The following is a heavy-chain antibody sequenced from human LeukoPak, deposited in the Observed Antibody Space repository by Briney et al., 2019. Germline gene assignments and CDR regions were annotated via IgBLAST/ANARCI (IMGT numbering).Heavy chain of an antibody. CDR1: GFTFSDYY. Sequence: GGSLRLSXAASGFTFSDYYMSWIRQAPGKGLEWVSYISSSGSTIYYADSVKGRFTISRDNAKNSLYLQMNSLRAEDTAVYYCARDGFITMVRGVMDYWGQGTLVTVSS. V-gene: IGHV3-11*04. CDR3: ARDGFITMVRGVMDY. J-gene: IGHJ4*02. CDR2: ISSSGSTI. D-gene: IGHD3-10*01.